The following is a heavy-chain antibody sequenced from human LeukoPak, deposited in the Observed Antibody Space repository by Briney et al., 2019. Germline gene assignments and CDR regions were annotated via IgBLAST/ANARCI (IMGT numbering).Heavy chain of an antibody. V-gene: IGHV4-39*01. J-gene: IGHJ4*02. CDR2: IYHSGST. Sequence: SETLSLTCTVSGGSISSSSYYWGWIRQPPGKGLEWIGSIYHSGSTYYNPSLKSRVTISVDTSKNQFSLKLSSVTAADTAVYYCARLRLVGEQSDYWGQGTLVTVSS. CDR1: GGSISSSSYY. D-gene: IGHD1/OR15-1a*01. CDR3: ARLRLVGEQSDY.